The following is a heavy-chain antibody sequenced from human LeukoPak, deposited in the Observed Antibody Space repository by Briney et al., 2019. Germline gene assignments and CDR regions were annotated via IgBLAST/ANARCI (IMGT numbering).Heavy chain of an antibody. CDR2: IYYSGST. CDR3: ARSGSYHYYFDY. Sequence: SETLSLTCTVSGGSISSYYRSWIRRPPGKGLEWIGYIYYSGSTNYNPSLKSRVTISVDTSKNQFSLKLSSVTAADTAVYYCARSGSYHYYFDYWGQGTLVTVSS. V-gene: IGHV4-59*01. D-gene: IGHD1-26*01. J-gene: IGHJ4*02. CDR1: GGSISSYY.